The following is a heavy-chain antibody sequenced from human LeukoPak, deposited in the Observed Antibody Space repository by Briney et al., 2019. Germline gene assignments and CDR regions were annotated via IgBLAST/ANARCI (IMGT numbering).Heavy chain of an antibody. V-gene: IGHV3-30-3*01. D-gene: IGHD3-3*02. Sequence: PGGFLRLSCAASGFTFSNYAIHWVRQAPGKGLEWVAVISYNGNNKYYADSVKGRFTISRDSSKNTLHLQMYSLRAEDTAVYYCARGPFSDRDLQTNAFDIWGQGTMVTVSS. J-gene: IGHJ3*02. CDR2: ISYNGNNK. CDR1: GFTFSNYA. CDR3: ARGPFSDRDLQTNAFDI.